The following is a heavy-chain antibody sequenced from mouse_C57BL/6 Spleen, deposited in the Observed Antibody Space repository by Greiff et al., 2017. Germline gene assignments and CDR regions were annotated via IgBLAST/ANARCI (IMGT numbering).Heavy chain of an antibody. CDR3: ARDRGTTVVDYFDY. Sequence: EVKLVESGGGLVKPGGSLKLSCAASGFTFSSYATSWVRQTPEKRLEWVATISDGGSYTYYPDNVKGRFTISRDNAKNNLYLQMSHLKSEDTAMYYCARDRGTTVVDYFDYWGQGTTLTVSS. D-gene: IGHD1-1*01. V-gene: IGHV5-4*01. J-gene: IGHJ2*01. CDR1: GFTFSSYA. CDR2: ISDGGSYT.